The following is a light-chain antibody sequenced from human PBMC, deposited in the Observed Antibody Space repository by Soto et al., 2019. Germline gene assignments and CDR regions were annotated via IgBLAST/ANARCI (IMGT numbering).Light chain of an antibody. CDR1: QSVGSSY. J-gene: IGKJ5*01. CDR2: GAS. Sequence: ENVLTQSPGTLSLSPGERATLSCRASQSVGSSYLAWYQQKPGQAPRLLIYGASSRATGIPDRFSGSGSGTDFTLTISRLEPEDFAVYYCQQYSSSPVTFGQGTRLEIK. V-gene: IGKV3-20*01. CDR3: QQYSSSPVT.